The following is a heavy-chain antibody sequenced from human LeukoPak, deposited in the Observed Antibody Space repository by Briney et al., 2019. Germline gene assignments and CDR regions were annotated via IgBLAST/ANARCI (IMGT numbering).Heavy chain of an antibody. CDR3: AKTGGTSGWQRGLGQ. Sequence: GGSLRLSCAASGFTFSTYAMSWVRQAPGKGLEWVTGISDSGGRTNNADSVKGRFTISRDNSKNTVCLQMNSLRGEDTAVYYCAKTGGTSGWQRGLGQWGQGTLVTVYS. CDR1: GFTFSTYA. D-gene: IGHD6-19*01. J-gene: IGHJ4*02. V-gene: IGHV3-23*01. CDR2: ISDSGGRT.